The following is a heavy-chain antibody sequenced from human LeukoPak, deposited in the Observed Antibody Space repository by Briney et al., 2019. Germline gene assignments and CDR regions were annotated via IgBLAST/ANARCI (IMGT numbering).Heavy chain of an antibody. CDR1: GDSIRSDY. CDR3: ASHGSSGHDPLT. D-gene: IGHD5-12*01. Sequence: PSETLSLTCTVSGDSIRSDYWNWIRRPPGKGLEWIGYIYYTGSTSYNPSLKSRVTISLDTSKSQFSLRLTSVTAADTAVYYCASHGSSGHDPLTWGQGTLVTVSS. J-gene: IGHJ4*01. CDR2: IYYTGST. V-gene: IGHV4-59*08.